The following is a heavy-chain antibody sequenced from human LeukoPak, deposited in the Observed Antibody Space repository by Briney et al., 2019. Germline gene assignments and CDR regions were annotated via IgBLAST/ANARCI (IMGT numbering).Heavy chain of an antibody. J-gene: IGHJ4*02. CDR2: IYYSGGT. D-gene: IGHD3-22*01. Sequence: PSETLSLTCTVSGGSITSSSYYWGWIRQPPGKGLEWIGSIYYSGGTYYNPSLKSRVTISGDTSKNQFSLKLSSVTAADTAVYYCARDRDSSGIDYWGQGTLVTVSS. CDR3: ARDRDSSGIDY. V-gene: IGHV4-39*07. CDR1: GGSITSSSYY.